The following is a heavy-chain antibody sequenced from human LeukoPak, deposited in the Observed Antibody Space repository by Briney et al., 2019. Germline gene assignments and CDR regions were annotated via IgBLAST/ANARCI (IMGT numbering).Heavy chain of an antibody. CDR2: ISSGGSTV. CDR3: ARGGSFVEY. J-gene: IGHJ4*02. V-gene: IGHV3-48*03. D-gene: IGHD3-10*01. CDR1: GFTFSNYE. Sequence: GGSLRLSCAASGFTFSNYEMHWVRRAPGKGLEWVSYISSGGSTVYYADSMKGRFTVSRDNAKNSLYLQMSSLRAEDTAVYYCARGGSFVEYWGQGTLVSVSS.